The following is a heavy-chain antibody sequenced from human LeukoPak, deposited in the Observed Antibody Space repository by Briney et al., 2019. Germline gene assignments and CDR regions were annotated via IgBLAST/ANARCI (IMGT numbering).Heavy chain of an antibody. V-gene: IGHV4-34*01. CDR2: INHSGST. CDR3: ARGPSLGAHLDY. D-gene: IGHD1-26*01. Sequence: SETLSLTCAVYGGSFSGYYWSWIRQPPGKGLEWIGEINHSGSTNYNPSLKSRVTISVDTSKNQFSLKFNSVTAADTAVYYCARGPSLGAHLDYWGQGTLVTVSS. CDR1: GGSFSGYY. J-gene: IGHJ4*02.